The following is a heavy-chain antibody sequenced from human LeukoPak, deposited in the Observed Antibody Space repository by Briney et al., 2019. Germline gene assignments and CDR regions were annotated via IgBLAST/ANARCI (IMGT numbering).Heavy chain of an antibody. CDR1: GFTFSTYG. CDR2: ISFDGSNK. D-gene: IGHD7-27*01. CDR3: AKDWGNWGYGYYFDH. Sequence: GGSLRLSCAASGFTFSTYGMHWVRQAPGKGLEWVAVISFDGSNKYYPDSVKGRFTVSRDNSKNTLYLQMNSLGAEDTAVYYCAKDWGNWGYGYYFDHWGQGTLVTVSS. J-gene: IGHJ4*02. V-gene: IGHV3-30*18.